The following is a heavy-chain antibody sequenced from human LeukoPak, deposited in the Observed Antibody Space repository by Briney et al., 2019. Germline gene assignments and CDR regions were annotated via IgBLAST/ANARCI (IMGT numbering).Heavy chain of an antibody. CDR2: IYYSGST. Sequence: PLETLSLTCSVSGGSISSSSYYWSWIRQPPGKGLEWIGGIYYSGSTYSNPSLKSRVTISVDTSKNQFSLKLSSVTAADTAVYYCARDSYGGNSGYDYWGQGTLVTVSS. CDR3: ARDSYGGNSGYDY. J-gene: IGHJ4*02. CDR1: GGSISSSSYY. V-gene: IGHV4-39*07. D-gene: IGHD4-23*01.